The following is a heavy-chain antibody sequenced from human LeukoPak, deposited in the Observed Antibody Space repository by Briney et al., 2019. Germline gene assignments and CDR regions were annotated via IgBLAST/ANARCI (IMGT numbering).Heavy chain of an antibody. Sequence: ASVEVSCKASGYTFTGYYIHWVRQAPGQGLEWMGWINPTSGATDSPQKFQGRVTMTRDRDTSISTTYMELSRLRSDDTAVYYCARASCSGGGCYVFDYWGQGTLVTVSS. CDR2: INPTSGAT. CDR3: ARASCSGGGCYVFDY. CDR1: GYTFTGYY. J-gene: IGHJ4*02. D-gene: IGHD2-15*01. V-gene: IGHV1-2*02.